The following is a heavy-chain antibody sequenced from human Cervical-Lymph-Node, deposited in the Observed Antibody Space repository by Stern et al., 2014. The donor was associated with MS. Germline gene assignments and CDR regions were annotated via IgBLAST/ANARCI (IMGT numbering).Heavy chain of an antibody. CDR1: GGTFNSYV. CDR3: ARGGIGSSRLYYHFYGMDV. Sequence: QVQLVQSGAEVKKPGSSGKVSCKASGGTFNSYVISWVRQAPGQGLEWMVGFVTLLSTTHYAQKLQGRVTITADESRSTTYMELTSLRSDDTAVYYCARGGIGSSRLYYHFYGMDVWGQGTTVTVSS. J-gene: IGHJ6*02. V-gene: IGHV1-69*01. CDR2: FVTLLSTT. D-gene: IGHD6-6*01.